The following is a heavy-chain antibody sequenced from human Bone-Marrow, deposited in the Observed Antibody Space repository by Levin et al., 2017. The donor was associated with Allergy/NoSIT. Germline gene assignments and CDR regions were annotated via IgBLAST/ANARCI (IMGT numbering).Heavy chain of an antibody. J-gene: IGHJ5*02. Sequence: GGSLRLSCAASGFTFSSYEMNWVRQAPGKGLEWVSYISSSGSTIYYADSVKGRFTISRDNAKNSLYLQMNSLRAEDTAVYYCARVPRWLRRFDPWGQGTLVTVSS. D-gene: IGHD6-19*01. CDR1: GFTFSSYE. V-gene: IGHV3-48*03. CDR2: ISSSGSTI. CDR3: ARVPRWLRRFDP.